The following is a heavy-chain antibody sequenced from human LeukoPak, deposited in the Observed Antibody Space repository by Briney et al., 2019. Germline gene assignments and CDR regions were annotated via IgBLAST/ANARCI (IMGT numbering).Heavy chain of an antibody. D-gene: IGHD2-2*01. Sequence: GGSLRLSCAASGFTFDDYAMHWVRQAPGKGLEWVSLISWDGGSTYYADSVKGRFTISRDNSKNPLYLQMNSLRAEDTALYYCAKDMAPAAISFNFDYWGQGTLVTVSS. CDR3: AKDMAPAAISFNFDY. CDR1: GFTFDDYA. V-gene: IGHV3-43D*04. J-gene: IGHJ4*02. CDR2: ISWDGGST.